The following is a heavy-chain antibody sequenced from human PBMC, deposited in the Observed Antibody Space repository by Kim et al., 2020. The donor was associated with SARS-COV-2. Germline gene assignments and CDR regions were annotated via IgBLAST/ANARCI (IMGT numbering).Heavy chain of an antibody. J-gene: IGHJ4*02. V-gene: IGHV3-7*01. CDR3: GRDYSD. D-gene: IGHD4-4*01. Sequence: GESLRLSCAVSGFTFSSYWMSWVRQAPGKGLEWVANIKEDGSERYYVDSVKGRFTISRDNAKNSLYLQMNSLRAEDTAVYYCGRDYSDWGQGTLVIVSS. CDR1: GFTFSSYW. CDR2: IKEDGSER.